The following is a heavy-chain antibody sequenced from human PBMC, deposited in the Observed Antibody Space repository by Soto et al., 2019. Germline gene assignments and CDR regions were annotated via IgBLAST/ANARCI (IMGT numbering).Heavy chain of an antibody. J-gene: IGHJ4*02. CDR3: ARHVGGKHGSGSYFYGLDY. D-gene: IGHD3-10*01. CDR1: GGSISSYY. CDR2: IYYSGST. V-gene: IGHV4-59*08. Sequence: SETLSLTCTVSGGSISSYYWSWILQPPGKGLEWIGYIYYSGSTNYNPSLKSRVTISVDTSKNQFSLKLSSVTAADTAVYYCARHVGGKHGSGSYFYGLDYWGQGTLVTVSS.